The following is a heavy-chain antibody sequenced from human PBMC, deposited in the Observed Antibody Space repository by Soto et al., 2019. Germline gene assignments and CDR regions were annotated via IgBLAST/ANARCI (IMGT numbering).Heavy chain of an antibody. D-gene: IGHD6-19*01. CDR3: AKDLGSSGWCVSFDY. CDR1: GFTFSSYG. J-gene: IGHJ4*02. V-gene: IGHV3-30*18. Sequence: QVQLVESGGGVVQPGRSLRLSCAASGFTFSSYGMHWVRQAPGKGLEWVAVISYDGSNKYYADSVKGRFTISRDNSKNTLYLQMSSLRAEGTAVYYCAKDLGSSGWCVSFDYWGQGTLVTVSS. CDR2: ISYDGSNK.